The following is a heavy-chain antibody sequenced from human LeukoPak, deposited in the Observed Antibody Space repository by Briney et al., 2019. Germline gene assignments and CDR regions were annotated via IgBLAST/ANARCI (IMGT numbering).Heavy chain of an antibody. CDR1: GFTFSSYG. J-gene: IGHJ6*02. Sequence: GGSLRLSCAASGFTFSSYGMHWVRQAPGKGLEWVAVIWYDGSNKYYADSVKGRFTISRDNSKNTLYLQMNSLRAEDTAVYYCARDRNYDLWSGYYGLDVWGQGTTVTVSS. CDR2: IWYDGSNK. D-gene: IGHD3-3*01. CDR3: ARDRNYDLWSGYYGLDV. V-gene: IGHV3-33*01.